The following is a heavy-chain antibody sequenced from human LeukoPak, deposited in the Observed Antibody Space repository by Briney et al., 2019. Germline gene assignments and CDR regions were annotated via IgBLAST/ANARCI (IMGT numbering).Heavy chain of an antibody. D-gene: IGHD6-19*01. CDR3: ARDRRFPYSSGQAYFDY. Sequence: GGSLRLSCAASGFTFSSNSMNWVRQAPGKGLEWVSYISSSSSTIYYADSVKGRFTISRDNAKNSLYLQMNSLRAEDTAVYYCARDRRFPYSSGQAYFDYWGQGTLVTVSS. CDR2: ISSSSSTI. J-gene: IGHJ4*02. V-gene: IGHV3-48*04. CDR1: GFTFSSNS.